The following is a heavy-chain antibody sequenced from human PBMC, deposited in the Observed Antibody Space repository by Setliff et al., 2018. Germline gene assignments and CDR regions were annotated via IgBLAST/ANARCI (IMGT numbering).Heavy chain of an antibody. V-gene: IGHV5-51*01. Sequence: PGESLKISCKGSGYRFATYWIGWVRQMPGKGLEWMGIVFSGDSDTRYSPSFQGQVTMSADKSINTAYLQWSSLKASDTAMYYCAGLGAPASHDAFDIWGQGTMVTVSS. J-gene: IGHJ3*02. D-gene: IGHD6-25*01. CDR1: GYRFATYW. CDR3: AGLGAPASHDAFDI. CDR2: VFSGDSDT.